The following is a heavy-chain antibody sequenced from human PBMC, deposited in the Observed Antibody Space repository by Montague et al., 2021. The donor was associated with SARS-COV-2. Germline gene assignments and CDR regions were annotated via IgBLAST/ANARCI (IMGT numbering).Heavy chain of an antibody. Sequence: PALVKPTQTLTLTCTFSGFSLSTSGMRASWIRQPPGKALEWLALXXWDDDKFYSTSLKTRPTISKGTSKNQVVLTMTNMDPVDTATYYCARSYYDILTAYYTPFDYWGQGTLVTVSS. CDR3: ARSYYDILTAYYTPFDY. D-gene: IGHD3-9*01. CDR1: GFSLSTSGMR. V-gene: IGHV2-70*04. CDR2: XXWDDDK. J-gene: IGHJ4*02.